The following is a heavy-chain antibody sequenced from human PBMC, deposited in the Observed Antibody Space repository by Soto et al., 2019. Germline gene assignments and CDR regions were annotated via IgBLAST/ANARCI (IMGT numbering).Heavy chain of an antibody. J-gene: IGHJ4*02. V-gene: IGHV4-59*01. CDR1: GGSISSYY. Sequence: QVQLQESGPGLVKPSETLSLTCTVSGGSISSYYWSWIRQPPGKGLEWIGYIYYSGSTNYNPSLKSRVTISVDTSKNQFSLKLSSVTAADTAVYYCARDLTFTAAAGPSYYFDYWGQGTLVTVSS. CDR3: ARDLTFTAAAGPSYYFDY. CDR2: IYYSGST. D-gene: IGHD6-13*01.